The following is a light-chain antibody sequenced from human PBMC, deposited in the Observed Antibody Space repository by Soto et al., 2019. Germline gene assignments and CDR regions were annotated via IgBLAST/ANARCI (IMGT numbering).Light chain of an antibody. J-gene: IGKJ1*01. CDR2: DAS. Sequence: DIQMTQSPSTLSASVGDTVTVTCLASQSVSGWLAWYQQKPGEAPKLMIYDASSLESGVPSRFSSSGSGTECTLTISSLQPDDVATYYCQQYNSYPWTLGQGTKVDIK. V-gene: IGKV1-5*01. CDR1: QSVSGW. CDR3: QQYNSYPWT.